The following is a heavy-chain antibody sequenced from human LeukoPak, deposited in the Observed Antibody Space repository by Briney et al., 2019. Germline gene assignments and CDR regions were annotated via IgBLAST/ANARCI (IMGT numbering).Heavy chain of an antibody. CDR3: ARVVWQQWLDQYYFDY. D-gene: IGHD6-19*01. V-gene: IGHV1-2*02. CDR2: INPDSGGT. J-gene: IGHJ4*02. CDR1: GYTFTGYY. Sequence: ASVKVSCKASGYTFTGYYMHWVRQAPGQGLEWMGWINPDSGGTNYAQKFQGRVTMTRDTSISTAYMELSRLRSDDTAVYYCARVVWQQWLDQYYFDYWGQGTLVTVSS.